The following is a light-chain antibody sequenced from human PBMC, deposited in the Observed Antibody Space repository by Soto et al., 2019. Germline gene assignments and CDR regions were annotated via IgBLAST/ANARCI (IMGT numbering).Light chain of an antibody. CDR2: VNNNGSH. CDR3: QTWGTGPAV. V-gene: IGLV4-69*01. CDR1: SGHSSYA. Sequence: QSVLTQSPSASASLGASVKLTCTLSSGHSSYAIAWHQQQPEKGPRYLMKVNNNGSHSKGDGSSDRFSGSSSGTERYLTISSLQSEDEADYYCQTWGTGPAVFGGGTQLTVL. J-gene: IGLJ7*01.